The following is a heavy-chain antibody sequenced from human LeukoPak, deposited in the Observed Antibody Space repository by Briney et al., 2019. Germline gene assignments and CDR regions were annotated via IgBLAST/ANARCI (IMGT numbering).Heavy chain of an antibody. Sequence: TGGSLRLSCAASGFTFNRHGMHWVRQAPGKGLEWVAFIRYDGANTYYGESVRGRFSISRDNSRNTVSLEMNDLGTEDTAMYYCARDLVRVQISSWFDLWGQGTLVTVSS. CDR2: IRYDGANT. J-gene: IGHJ5*02. V-gene: IGHV3-30*02. D-gene: IGHD6-13*01. CDR3: ARDLVRVQISSWFDL. CDR1: GFTFNRHG.